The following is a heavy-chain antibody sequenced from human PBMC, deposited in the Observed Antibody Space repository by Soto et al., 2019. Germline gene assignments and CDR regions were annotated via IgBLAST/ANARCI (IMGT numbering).Heavy chain of an antibody. V-gene: IGHV6-1*01. D-gene: IGHD3-16*02. CDR2: TYYRSKWYN. CDR3: ARVDVITFGGVIVAPFAWFDP. CDR1: GDSVSSNSAA. Sequence: SQTLSLTCAISGDSVSSNSAAWNWIRQSPSRGLEWLGRTYYRSKWYNDYAVSVKSRITINPDTSKNQFSLKLSSVTAADTAVYYCARVDVITFGGVIVAPFAWFDPWGQGTLVTVSS. J-gene: IGHJ5*02.